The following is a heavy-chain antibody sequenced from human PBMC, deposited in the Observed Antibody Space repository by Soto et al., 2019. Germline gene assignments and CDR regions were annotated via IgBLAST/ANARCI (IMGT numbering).Heavy chain of an antibody. CDR1: GFSLSTSGVG. CDR3: ALRRFAEFDY. Sequence: QITLKESGPTQVKPTQTLTLTCSFSGFSLSTSGVGVGWIRQPPGKALEWLALIYWDVDKRYSPSLKSRLTITKDTSQTQVVLTMTNMDPVDSATYYWALRRFAEFDYWGQGTLVTVSS. CDR2: IYWDVDK. D-gene: IGHD3-10*01. J-gene: IGHJ4*02. V-gene: IGHV2-5*02.